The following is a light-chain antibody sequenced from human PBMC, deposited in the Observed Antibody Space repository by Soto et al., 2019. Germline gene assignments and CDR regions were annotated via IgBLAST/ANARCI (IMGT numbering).Light chain of an antibody. J-gene: IGKJ1*01. CDR1: QSVSSIY. CDR3: QKYNSARRT. Sequence: EIVLTQSPGTLSLSPGARATLSCRASQSVSSIYLAWYQQKPGQAPRLLIYDASYRATDIPPRFSGSGSGTDGTLTISSLEPEDGATYDCQKYNSARRTFGQGTKVEIK. CDR2: DAS. V-gene: IGKV3-20*01.